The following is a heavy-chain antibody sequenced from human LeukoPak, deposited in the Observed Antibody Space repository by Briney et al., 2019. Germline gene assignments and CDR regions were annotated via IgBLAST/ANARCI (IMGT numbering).Heavy chain of an antibody. CDR2: ISYDGSNK. CDR3: ARYYVDYTAFDY. CDR1: GFTFSSYA. J-gene: IGHJ4*02. D-gene: IGHD4-17*01. V-gene: IGHV3-30-3*01. Sequence: GGSLRLSCAASGFTFSSYAMHWVRQAPGKGLEWVAVISYDGSNKYYADSVKGRFTISRDNSKNTLYLQMNSLRAEDTAVYYWARYYVDYTAFDYWGQGTLVPVSS.